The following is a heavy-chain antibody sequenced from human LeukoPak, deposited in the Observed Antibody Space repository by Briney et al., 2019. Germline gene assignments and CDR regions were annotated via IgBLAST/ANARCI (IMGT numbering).Heavy chain of an antibody. CDR3: VGRPTNYYTDV. V-gene: IGHV3-30*04. D-gene: IGHD3-10*01. J-gene: IGHJ6*03. CDR1: GFTFRNHA. CDR2: ISHEGGND. Sequence: TGGSLRLSCVASGFTFRNHAIHWVRQAPGEGLEWVADISHEGGNDYYRDPVKGRFTTSRDNSTDPALLQMYSLRPDGRGLSYGVGRPTNYYTDVWGKRTTVTVS.